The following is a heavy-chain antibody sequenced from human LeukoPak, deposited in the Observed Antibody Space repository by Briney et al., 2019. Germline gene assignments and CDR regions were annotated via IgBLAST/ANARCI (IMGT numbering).Heavy chain of an antibody. V-gene: IGHV4-39*01. CDR1: GDSISSSSYY. CDR2: IHHSGTT. CDR3: ARQLDY. Sequence: SETLSFTCTVAGDSISSSSYYWGWIRQPPGKGMEWIGSIHHSGTTYYNPSLRSRVTISVDTSKNQVSLKLSSVTAADTAVYYCARQLDYWGQGTLVTVSS. J-gene: IGHJ4*02.